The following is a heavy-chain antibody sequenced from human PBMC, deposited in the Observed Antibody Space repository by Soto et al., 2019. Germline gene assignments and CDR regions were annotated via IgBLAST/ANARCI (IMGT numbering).Heavy chain of an antibody. V-gene: IGHV3-7*01. CDR1: GFTFSSYW. D-gene: IGHD2-15*01. CDR2: IKQDGSEK. Sequence: EVQLVESGGGLVQPGGSLRLSCAASGFTFSSYWMSWVRQAPGKGLEWVANIKQDGSEKYYVDSVKGRFTISRDNAKNSLYLQMNSLRAEDTAVYYCATAAPTIEVVAATYAFDIWGQGTMVTVSS. CDR3: ATAAPTIEVVAATYAFDI. J-gene: IGHJ3*02.